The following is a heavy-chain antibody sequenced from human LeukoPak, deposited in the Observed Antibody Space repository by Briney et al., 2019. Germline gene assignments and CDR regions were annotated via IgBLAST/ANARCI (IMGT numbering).Heavy chain of an antibody. CDR3: AREGRAYRYSSSWYPTPSWFDP. J-gene: IGHJ5*02. CDR1: GFTFSSYA. V-gene: IGHV3-23*01. Sequence: GGSLRLSCAASGFTFSSYAMSWVRQAPGKGLEWVSAISGSGGSTYYADSVKGRFTISRDNSKNTLYLQMNSLGAEDTAVYYCAREGRAYRYSSSWYPTPSWFDPWGQGTLVTVSS. D-gene: IGHD6-13*01. CDR2: ISGSGGST.